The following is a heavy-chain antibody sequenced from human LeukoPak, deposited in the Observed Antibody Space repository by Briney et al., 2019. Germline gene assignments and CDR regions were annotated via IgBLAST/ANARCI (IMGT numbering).Heavy chain of an antibody. CDR3: TRAIKDLDWLLPNDY. CDR1: GFTFGDYA. V-gene: IGHV3-49*04. Sequence: PGGSLRLSCTASGFTFGDYAMSWVRQAPGKGLEWVGFIRSKAYGGTTEYAASVKGRFTISRDDSKSIAYLQMNSLKTEDTAVYYCTRAIKDLDWLLPNDYWGQGTLVTVSS. D-gene: IGHD3-9*01. CDR2: IRSKAYGGTT. J-gene: IGHJ4*02.